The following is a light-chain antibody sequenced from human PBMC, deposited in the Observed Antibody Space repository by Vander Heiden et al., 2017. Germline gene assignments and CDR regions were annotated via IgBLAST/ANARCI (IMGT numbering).Light chain of an antibody. CDR3: QQYYSTPRT. Sequence: DIVMTQYPDSLAVSLGARATINCKSSQSVLYSSNNKNYLAGYQQKPGQPPKLLIYWASTRESGVPDRFSGSGSGTDFTLTISSLQAEDVAVYYCQQYYSTPRTFGPGTKVDIK. CDR2: WAS. J-gene: IGKJ3*01. V-gene: IGKV4-1*01. CDR1: QSVLYSSNNKNY.